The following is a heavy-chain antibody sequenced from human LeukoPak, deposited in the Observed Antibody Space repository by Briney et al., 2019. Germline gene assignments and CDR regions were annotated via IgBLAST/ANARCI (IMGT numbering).Heavy chain of an antibody. Sequence: ASVKVSCKASGYTFTSYGISWVRQAPGQGLEWMGWISAYNGNTNYAQKLQGRVTMTTDTSTSTAYMELRSLRSDDTAVYYCTAYYDSLTGYPTNFDIWGQGTMVTVSS. CDR2: ISAYNGNT. CDR1: GYTFTSYG. V-gene: IGHV1-18*01. D-gene: IGHD3-9*01. J-gene: IGHJ3*02. CDR3: TAYYDSLTGYPTNFDI.